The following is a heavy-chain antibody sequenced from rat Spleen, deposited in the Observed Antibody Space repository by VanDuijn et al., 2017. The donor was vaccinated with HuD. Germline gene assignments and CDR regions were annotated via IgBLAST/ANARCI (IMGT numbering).Heavy chain of an antibody. CDR3: ARHNSGYGVMDA. CDR1: GFTFSDYY. CDR2: ISFDGGNT. J-gene: IGHJ4*01. D-gene: IGHD4-3*01. Sequence: EVQLVESDGGLVQPGRSLKLSCAASGFTFSDYYMAWVRQAPTKGLEWVATISFDGGNTYYRDSVKGRFTISRDNAKSTLYLQMDSLRSEDTATYYCARHNSGYGVMDAWGQGASVTVSS. V-gene: IGHV5-29*01.